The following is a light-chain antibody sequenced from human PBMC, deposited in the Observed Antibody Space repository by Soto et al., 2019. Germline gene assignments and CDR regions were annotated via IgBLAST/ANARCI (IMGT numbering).Light chain of an antibody. CDR1: QGISGY. CDR2: AAS. J-gene: IGKJ1*01. Sequence: AIRMTQSPSSFSASTGDRVTITCRASQGISGYLAWYQQKPGKAPKVLIYAASTLQNGVPSRFSGSGSGTDFTLTINCLQSDDFATYYCQQYYTYPWTFGQGTKVEIK. CDR3: QQYYTYPWT. V-gene: IGKV1-8*01.